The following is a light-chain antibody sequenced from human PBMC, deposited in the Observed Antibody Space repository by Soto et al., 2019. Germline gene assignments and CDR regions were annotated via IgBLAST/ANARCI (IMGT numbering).Light chain of an antibody. Sequence: QPVLTQPASVCGSNWQAITFSYTGTSSDVGSYNFVSWYQQYPGKVPKLMIFEGTKRSSGVSSRCSGSKSGNTASLTISGLQAEDEADYYCPPDAGSTYVFGTGAKVTGL. CDR3: PPDAGSTYV. J-gene: IGLJ1*01. V-gene: IGLV2-23*01. CDR2: EGT. CDR1: SSDVGSYNF.